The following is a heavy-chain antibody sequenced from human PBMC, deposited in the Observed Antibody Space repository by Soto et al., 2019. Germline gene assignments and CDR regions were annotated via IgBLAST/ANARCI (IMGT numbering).Heavy chain of an antibody. Sequence: QVQLVESGGGLVQPGGSLRLSCAASGFTFGDYEMSWIRQAAGKGPEWVSFLCRSGNTIYYADSVKGRFSISRDNAENSVYLKMESLRVEDTATYFCARSSGWYGADAVDMWGQGTMVSVSA. CDR3: ARSSGWYGADAVDM. CDR2: LCRSGNTI. CDR1: GFTFGDYE. D-gene: IGHD6-19*01. J-gene: IGHJ3*02. V-gene: IGHV3-11*01.